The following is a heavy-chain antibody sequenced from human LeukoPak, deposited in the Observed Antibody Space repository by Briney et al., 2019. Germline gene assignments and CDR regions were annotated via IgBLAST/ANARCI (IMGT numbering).Heavy chain of an antibody. J-gene: IGHJ3*02. D-gene: IGHD3-10*01. CDR2: IYYSGST. V-gene: IGHV4-31*03. CDR3: ARGVKGLRGAFDN. CDR1: GASVSSGGYY. Sequence: SETPSLACTVSGASVSSGGYYWSWIRQHPGKGLEWIGYIYYSGSTYSNPSLKSRLTMSVDISKNQFSLKLSSVTAADTAVYYCARGVKGLRGAFDNWGQGTMVTVSS.